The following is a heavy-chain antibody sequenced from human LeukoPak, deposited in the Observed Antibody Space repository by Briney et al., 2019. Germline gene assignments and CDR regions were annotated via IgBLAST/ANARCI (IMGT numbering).Heavy chain of an antibody. CDR1: GFTFSNYS. J-gene: IGHJ4*02. V-gene: IGHV3-21*01. CDR3: ARDRRSSWYY. Sequence: GGSLRLSCAASGFTFSNYSMNRVRQAPGKGLEWVSSISSSSSYIYYADSVKGRFTISRDNAKNSLYLQMNSLRAEDTAVYYCARDRRSSWYYRGQGTLVTVSS. CDR2: ISSSSSYI. D-gene: IGHD6-13*01.